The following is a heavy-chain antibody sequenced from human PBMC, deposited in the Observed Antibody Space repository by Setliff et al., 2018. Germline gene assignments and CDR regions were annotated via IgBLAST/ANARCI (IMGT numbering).Heavy chain of an antibody. CDR1: GFTFSSYT. D-gene: IGHD2-15*01. CDR3: SRDYGFCSGGSCSYYGMDV. J-gene: IGHJ6*02. Sequence: GGSLRLSCAGSGFTFSSYTMNWVRQAPGKGLEWVSSIISSGSHIYYADSVKGRFTSSRDNAKNSLYLQMNSLRADDTAVYYCSRDYGFCSGGSCSYYGMDVWGQGTTVTVSS. CDR2: IISSGSHI. V-gene: IGHV3-21*01.